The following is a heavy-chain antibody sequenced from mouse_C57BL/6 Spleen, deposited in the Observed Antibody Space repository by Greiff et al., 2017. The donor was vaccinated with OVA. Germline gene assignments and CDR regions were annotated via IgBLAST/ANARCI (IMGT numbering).Heavy chain of an antibody. CDR3: ALIYYYGSSPYYYAMDY. Sequence: EVQLQQSGAELVKPGASVKLSCTASGFNIKDYYMHWVKQRTEQGLEWIGRIDPEDGETKYAPKFQGKATITADTSSNTAYLQISSLTSEDTAVYYCALIYYYGSSPYYYAMDYWGQGTSVTVSS. V-gene: IGHV14-2*01. D-gene: IGHD1-1*01. CDR2: IDPEDGET. CDR1: GFNIKDYY. J-gene: IGHJ4*01.